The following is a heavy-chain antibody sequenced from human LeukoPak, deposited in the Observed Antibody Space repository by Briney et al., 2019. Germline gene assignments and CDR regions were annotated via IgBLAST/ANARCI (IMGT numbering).Heavy chain of an antibody. J-gene: IGHJ4*02. V-gene: IGHV4-38-2*02. CDR2: IYHSGST. CDR1: GYSISSGYY. Sequence: PSETLSLTCTVSGYSISSGYYWCWIRQPPGKGLEWIGSIYHSGSTYYNPSLKSRVTISVDTSKNQFSLKLSSVTAADTAVYYCATYDYYDSSGYGRGYWGQGTLVTASS. CDR3: ATYDYYDSSGYGRGY. D-gene: IGHD3-22*01.